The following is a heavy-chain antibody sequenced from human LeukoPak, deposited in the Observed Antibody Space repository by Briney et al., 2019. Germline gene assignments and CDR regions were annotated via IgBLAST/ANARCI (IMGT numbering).Heavy chain of an antibody. CDR2: IYYSGST. V-gene: IGHV4-59*01. CDR3: ARDKGVFPGDYYYGMDV. J-gene: IGHJ6*02. CDR1: GGSISSYY. D-gene: IGHD3-10*01. Sequence: SETLSLTCTVSGGSISSYYWSWIRQPPGKGLEWIGYIYYSGSTDYNPSLKSRVTISVVTSKNQFSLKLSSVTAADTAVYYCARDKGVFPGDYYYGMDVWGQGTTVTVSS.